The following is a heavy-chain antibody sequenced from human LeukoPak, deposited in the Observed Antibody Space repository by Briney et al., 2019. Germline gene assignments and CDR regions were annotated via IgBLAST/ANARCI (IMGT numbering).Heavy chain of an antibody. CDR2: IHHSGST. J-gene: IGHJ5*02. CDR3: ARRIVVVPAATRFDP. CDR1: GGSIISSNW. V-gene: IGHV4-4*02. Sequence: PSETLSLTCAVSGGSIISSNWWSWVRQPPGKGLEWIGEIHHSGSTKYSPSLKSRVIISVDKFKNQFPLKMSSVTAADTAVYYCARRIVVVPAATRFDPWGQGTLVTVSS. D-gene: IGHD2-2*01.